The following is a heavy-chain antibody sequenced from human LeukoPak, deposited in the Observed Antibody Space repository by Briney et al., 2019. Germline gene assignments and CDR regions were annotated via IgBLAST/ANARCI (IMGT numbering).Heavy chain of an antibody. CDR1: GYTFSNYW. CDR3: ARRPPTVVTLSRDALHI. Sequence: GESLKISCKGSGYTFSNYWIGWVRQMPGKGLEWMGIICPADSDTTYSPSFRGLVTISADKSINTAYLQWSSLKASDTAMYYCARRPPTVVTLSRDALHIWGQGTMVTVSP. V-gene: IGHV5-51*01. J-gene: IGHJ3*02. D-gene: IGHD4-23*01. CDR2: ICPADSDT.